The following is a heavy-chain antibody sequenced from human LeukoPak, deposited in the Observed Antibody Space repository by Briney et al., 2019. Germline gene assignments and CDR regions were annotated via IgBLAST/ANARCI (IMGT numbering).Heavy chain of an antibody. CDR2: INPNSGGT. V-gene: IGHV1-2*02. CDR3: ARDGGSPGGSYYYYMDV. J-gene: IGHJ6*03. Sequence: ASVKVSCKASGYTFTGYYMHWVRQAPGQGLEWMGWINPNSGGTNYAQKFQDRVTMTRDTSISTAYMELSRLRSDDTAVYYCARDGGSPGGSYYYYMDVWGKGTTVTISS. D-gene: IGHD1-26*01. CDR1: GYTFTGYY.